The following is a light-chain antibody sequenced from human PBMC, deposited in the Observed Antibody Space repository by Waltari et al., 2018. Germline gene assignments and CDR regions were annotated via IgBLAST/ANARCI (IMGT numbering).Light chain of an antibody. CDR3: QQSYSTHT. V-gene: IGKV1-39*01. Sequence: DMQMTQSPSSLSASLGDRVTITCRANQSISSYLNWYQQKPGKAPQLLIYAASSLQSGVASRFSGNGSGTDFTLTISSLQPEDFATYYCQQSYSTHTFGQGTKLEIK. CDR1: QSISSY. CDR2: AAS. J-gene: IGKJ2*01.